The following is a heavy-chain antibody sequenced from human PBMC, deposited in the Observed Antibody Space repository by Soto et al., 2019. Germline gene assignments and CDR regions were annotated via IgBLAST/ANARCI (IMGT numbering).Heavy chain of an antibody. CDR2: IRSKAYGGTT. V-gene: IGHV3-49*03. D-gene: IGHD2-2*01. J-gene: IGHJ6*03. Sequence: GGSLRLSCTASGFTFGDYAMSWFRQAPGKGLEWVGFIRSKAYGGTTEYAASVKGRFTISRDDSKSIAYLQMNSLKTEDTAVYYCTRAQYQLLFGYYYYYMDVWGKGTTVTVSS. CDR1: GFTFGDYA. CDR3: TRAQYQLLFGYYYYYMDV.